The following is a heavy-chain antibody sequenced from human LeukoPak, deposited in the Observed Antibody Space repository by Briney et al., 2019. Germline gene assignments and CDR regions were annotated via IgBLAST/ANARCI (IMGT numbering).Heavy chain of an antibody. Sequence: GASVKVSCKASGYTFTGYYMHWVRQAPGQGLEWMGWINPNSGGTNYAQKFQGRVTMTRDTSISTAYMELSRLRPDDTAVYYCARDPGYSYPPDYWGQGTLVTVSS. D-gene: IGHD5-18*01. CDR1: GYTFTGYY. CDR3: ARDPGYSYPPDY. J-gene: IGHJ4*02. V-gene: IGHV1-2*02. CDR2: INPNSGGT.